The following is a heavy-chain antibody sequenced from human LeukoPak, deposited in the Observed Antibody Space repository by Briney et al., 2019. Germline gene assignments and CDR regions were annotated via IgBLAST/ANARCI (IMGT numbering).Heavy chain of an antibody. D-gene: IGHD1-26*01. CDR3: ARAGSYYPGCYFDC. V-gene: IGHV3-23*01. J-gene: IGHJ4*02. CDR2: LSSSGGST. CDR1: GFIFSSYA. Sequence: PGGSLRLSCAASGFIFSSYAMSWVRQVPGKGLEWVSVLSSSGGSTYYADSVKGRFTISRDNARNSLFLQMNSLRDEDTAVYYCARAGSYYPGCYFDCWGQGTLVTVSS.